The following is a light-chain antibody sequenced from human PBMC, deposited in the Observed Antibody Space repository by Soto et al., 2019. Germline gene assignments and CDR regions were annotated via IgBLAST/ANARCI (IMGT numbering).Light chain of an antibody. Sequence: SQIPQSSSSLSASVLHSLTITCRGSQSSSSWLAWYQQKPAKAPKLLIYDASSLESGVATRFSGGGSGAEFTLTISSLQPDDVATYYCQHNNSYSEAFGQGTKVDI. CDR1: QSSSSW. V-gene: IGKV1-5*01. CDR2: DAS. J-gene: IGKJ1*01. CDR3: QHNNSYSEA.